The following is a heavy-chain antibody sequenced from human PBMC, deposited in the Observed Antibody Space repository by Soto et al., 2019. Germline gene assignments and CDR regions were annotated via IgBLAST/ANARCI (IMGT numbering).Heavy chain of an antibody. Sequence: QVQLVESGGGVVQPGTSLRLSCVGSGFTFRSYVIHWGRQAPGKGLEWVALTSDDGSKKDYGDSVKGRFTISTDNSRNTVDLQMDSLRREDTALYYCARWGSTGGLEVWGQGTVVSVSS. CDR1: GFTFRSYV. CDR3: ARWGSTGGLEV. D-gene: IGHD3-16*01. V-gene: IGHV3-30*19. CDR2: TSDDGSKK. J-gene: IGHJ1*01.